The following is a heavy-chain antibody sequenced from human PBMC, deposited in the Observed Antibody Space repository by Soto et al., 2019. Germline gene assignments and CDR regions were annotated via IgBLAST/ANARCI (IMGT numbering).Heavy chain of an antibody. CDR2: ISSSSSYI. CDR1: GFTFSSYS. Sequence: GGSLRLSCAASGFTFSSYSMNWVRQAPGKGLEWVSSISSSSSYIYYADSVKGRFTISRDNAKNSLYLQMNSLRAEDTAVYYCARDSVGDGYNYTPNWFDPWGQGTLVTSPQ. J-gene: IGHJ5*02. CDR3: ARDSVGDGYNYTPNWFDP. V-gene: IGHV3-21*01. D-gene: IGHD5-12*01.